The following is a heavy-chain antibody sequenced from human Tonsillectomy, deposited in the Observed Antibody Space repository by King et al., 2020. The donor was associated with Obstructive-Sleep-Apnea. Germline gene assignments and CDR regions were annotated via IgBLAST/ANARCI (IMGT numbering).Heavy chain of an antibody. CDR2: IKQDGREK. CDR3: ARIYDSSGYYLDYFDY. V-gene: IGHV3-7*03. D-gene: IGHD3-22*01. CDR1: GFTFSSYW. J-gene: IGHJ4*02. Sequence: VQLVESGEGLVQPGGSLRLSCAASGFTFSSYWMSWVRQAPGKGLEWVANIKQDGREKYYVDSVKGRFTISRDNAKNSLYLHMNSLSAEDTAVYYCARIYDSSGYYLDYFDYWGQGTLVTVSS.